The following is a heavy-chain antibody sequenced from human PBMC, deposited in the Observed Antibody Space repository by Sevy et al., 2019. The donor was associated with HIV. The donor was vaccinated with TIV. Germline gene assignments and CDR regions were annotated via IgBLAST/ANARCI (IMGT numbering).Heavy chain of an antibody. J-gene: IGHJ4*02. CDR2: ISGIGDRT. D-gene: IGHD3-16*02. Sequence: VGSLRLSCAASGFTFNNFAMNWVRQTPGKGLEWVSGISGIGDRTYYGDSVKGRFTISRDNSADTLYLHMSSLRAEDTAIYYCAKNRNNDYVRGNYRYDPYFDFWGQGILVTVSS. CDR3: AKNRNNDYVRGNYRYDPYFDF. CDR1: GFTFNNFA. V-gene: IGHV3-23*01.